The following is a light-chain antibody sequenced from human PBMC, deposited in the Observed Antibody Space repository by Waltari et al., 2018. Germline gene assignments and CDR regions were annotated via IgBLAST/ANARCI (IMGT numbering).Light chain of an antibody. CDR2: DVS. V-gene: IGLV2-14*03. CDR3: SSYTSSSTLVV. J-gene: IGLJ2*01. Sequence: QSALTQPASVSGSPGQSITIYCTGTSSDVGGYNYVSWYQRHPGKSSQLMFYDVSNRPSGVSNRFSGAKSGNTASLTISGLQAEDEADYYCSSYTSSSTLVVFGGGTKLTVL. CDR1: SSDVGGYNY.